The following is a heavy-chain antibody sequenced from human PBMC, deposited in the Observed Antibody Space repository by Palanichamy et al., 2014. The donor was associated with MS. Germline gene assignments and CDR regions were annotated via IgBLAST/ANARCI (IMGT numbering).Heavy chain of an antibody. CDR2: VYYSGST. V-gene: IGHV4-39*02. CDR1: GGSISNNHYY. D-gene: IGHD6-19*01. CDR3: ASLTSGWYHF. J-gene: IGHJ4*02. Sequence: QLQLQESGLGLVKPSETLSLTCTVSGGSISNNHYYWGWIRQPPGRGLEWIGSVYYSGSTYYNPSLQSRVILSIDTSKNHFSLRINSLTAADTAVYYCASLTSGWYHFWGQGTLVTVSS.